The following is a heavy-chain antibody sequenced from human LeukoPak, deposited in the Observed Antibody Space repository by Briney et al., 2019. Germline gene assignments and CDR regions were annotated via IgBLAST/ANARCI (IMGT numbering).Heavy chain of an antibody. CDR3: ARDGRDGYNQKYFDY. D-gene: IGHD5-24*01. V-gene: IGHV3-11*05. CDR2: ISSSSSYT. CDR1: GFXFSDYY. J-gene: IGHJ4*02. Sequence: GGSLRLSCAASGFXFSDYYISWIRQAPGKGLEWVSYISSSSSYTNYADSVKGRFTISRDNAKNSLYLQMNSLRAEDTAVYYCARDGRDGYNQKYFDYWGQGTLVTVSS.